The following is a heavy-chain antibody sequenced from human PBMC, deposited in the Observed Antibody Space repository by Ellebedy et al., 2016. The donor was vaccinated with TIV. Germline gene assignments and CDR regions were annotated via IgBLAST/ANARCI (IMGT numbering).Heavy chain of an antibody. Sequence: GESLKISCRGSGFTFGDYAVSWFRQAPGQGLEWVSLIRRNAYGGTTEYAASVKGRFTISRDDSKSIAYLQMNSLRTEDAAVYFCTRDGLTTADYWGQGTLVTVSS. J-gene: IGHJ4*02. D-gene: IGHD1-1*01. CDR3: TRDGLTTADY. V-gene: IGHV3-49*03. CDR1: GFTFGDYA. CDR2: IRRNAYGGTT.